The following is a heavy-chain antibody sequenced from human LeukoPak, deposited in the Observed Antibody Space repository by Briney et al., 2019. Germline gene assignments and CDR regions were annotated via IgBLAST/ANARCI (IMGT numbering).Heavy chain of an antibody. CDR1: GFTFSNYG. CDR3: AKAYGYCTTTSCSHEEFDY. D-gene: IGHD2-2*01. V-gene: IGHV3-30*18. CDR2: ISYDGSNK. J-gene: IGHJ4*02. Sequence: GRSLRRSCAASGFTFSNYGMHWVRQAPGKGLEWVAVISYDGSNKYYADSVKGRFAISRDNSKNTLYLQMNSLRAEDTAVYYCAKAYGYCTTTSCSHEEFDYWGQGTLVTVSS.